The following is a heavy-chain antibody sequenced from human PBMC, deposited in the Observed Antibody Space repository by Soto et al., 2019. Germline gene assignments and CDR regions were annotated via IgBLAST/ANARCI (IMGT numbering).Heavy chain of an antibody. Sequence: SETLSLTCTVSGGSISSYYWSWIRQPPGKGLEWIGYIYYSGGTNYNPSLKSRVTISVDTSKNQFSLKLSSVTAADTAVYYCARVYGDYLDYWGQGTLVTXSS. CDR2: IYYSGGT. V-gene: IGHV4-59*01. D-gene: IGHD4-17*01. J-gene: IGHJ4*02. CDR1: GGSISSYY. CDR3: ARVYGDYLDY.